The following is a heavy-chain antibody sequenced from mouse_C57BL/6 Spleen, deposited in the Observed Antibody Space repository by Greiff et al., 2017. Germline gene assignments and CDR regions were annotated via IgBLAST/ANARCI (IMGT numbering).Heavy chain of an antibody. Sequence: QVQLQQPGTELVKPGASVKLSCKASGYTFTSYWMHWVKQRPGQGLEWIGNINPSNGGTNYNEKFKSKATLTVDKSASTAYLQRSSLTSEDSAVYYCARSREYDAMDYWGQGTSVTVSS. CDR2: INPSNGGT. CDR3: ARSREYDAMDY. CDR1: GYTFTSYW. V-gene: IGHV1-53*01. J-gene: IGHJ4*01.